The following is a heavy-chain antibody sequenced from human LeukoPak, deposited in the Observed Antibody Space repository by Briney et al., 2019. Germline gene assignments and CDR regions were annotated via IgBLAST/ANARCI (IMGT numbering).Heavy chain of an antibody. D-gene: IGHD3-3*01. V-gene: IGHV1-69*06. Sequence: SVKVSCKASGGTFSSYAISWVRQAPGQGLEWMGGIIPIFGTANYAQKFQGRVTITADKSTSTAYMELSSLRSEDTAVYYCARDKPCLDFWCGSDVWGKGTTVTVSS. CDR3: ARDKPCLDFWCGSDV. J-gene: IGHJ6*04. CDR1: GGTFSSYA. CDR2: IIPIFGTA.